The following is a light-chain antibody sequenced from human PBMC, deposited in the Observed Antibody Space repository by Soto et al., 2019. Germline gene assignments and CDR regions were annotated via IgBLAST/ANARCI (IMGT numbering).Light chain of an antibody. Sequence: QSVLTQPPSVSAAPGQKVTISCSGSSSNIGNNYVSWYQQLPGTAPKLLIYDNNKRPSGIPDRFSGSKSGTSATLGITGLQTGDEADYYCGTWDSSLSVPFGTGTKVTVL. V-gene: IGLV1-51*01. J-gene: IGLJ1*01. CDR2: DNN. CDR1: SSNIGNNY. CDR3: GTWDSSLSVP.